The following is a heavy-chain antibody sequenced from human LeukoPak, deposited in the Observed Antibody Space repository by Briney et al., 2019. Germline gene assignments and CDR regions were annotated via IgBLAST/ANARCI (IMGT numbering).Heavy chain of an antibody. V-gene: IGHV3-23*01. D-gene: IGHD3-22*01. J-gene: IGHJ6*03. CDR1: GFPLRSYA. CDR2: ISGSGGST. Sequence: GGSLRLSCVASGFPLRSYAMSWVRQAPGKGLDWVSTISGSGGSTYYADSVKGRFTISRDNAKNSLYLQMNSLRAEDTAVYYCARDRTYYYDNMDVWGKGTTVTISS. CDR3: ARDRTYYYDNMDV.